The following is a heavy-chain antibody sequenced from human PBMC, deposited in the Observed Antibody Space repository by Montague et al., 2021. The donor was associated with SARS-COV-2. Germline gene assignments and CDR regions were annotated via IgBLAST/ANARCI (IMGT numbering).Heavy chain of an antibody. Sequence: SETLSLTCSVSGGSINNYYWGWVRQSSGKGLEWIGYIYYSGSVTTSYNPSLKSRVSISVDTSENQFSLKLTSVTAADTAVYYCARRGGGEVFARFMYWYFDVWGRGSLVTVSS. CDR2: IYYSGSVTT. V-gene: IGHV4-59*13. CDR3: ARRGGGEVFARFMYWYFDV. J-gene: IGHJ2*01. D-gene: IGHD2-21*01. CDR1: GGSINNYY.